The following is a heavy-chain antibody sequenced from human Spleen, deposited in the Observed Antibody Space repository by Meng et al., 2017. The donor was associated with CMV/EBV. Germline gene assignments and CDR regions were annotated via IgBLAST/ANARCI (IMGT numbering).Heavy chain of an antibody. CDR3: AAGYYYDTSGYHY. CDR1: GFTFSSSA. CDR2: IVVGSGNT. V-gene: IGHV1-58*01. D-gene: IGHD3-22*01. J-gene: IGHJ4*02. Sequence: SVKVSCKASGFTFSSSAVQWVRQARGQRLEWIGWIVVGSGNTNYAQKFQERVTITRDMSTSTAYMELSSLRSEDTAVYYCAAGYYYDTSGYHYWGQGTLVTVS.